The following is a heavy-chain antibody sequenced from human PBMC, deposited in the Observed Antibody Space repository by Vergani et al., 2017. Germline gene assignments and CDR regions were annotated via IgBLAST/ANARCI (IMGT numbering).Heavy chain of an antibody. D-gene: IGHD3-10*01. Sequence: QVQLQESGPGLVKPSETLSLTCAVSGYSISSGYYWGWIRQPPGKGLEWIGSIYHSGSTYYNPSLKSRVTISLDTSKNQFSLKLSSVTAADTAVYYCGRVADFYGLGSRLLDLWGQGILVTVSS. CDR1: GYSISSGYY. V-gene: IGHV4-38-2*01. J-gene: IGHJ5*02. CDR3: GRVADFYGLGSRLLDL. CDR2: IYHSGST.